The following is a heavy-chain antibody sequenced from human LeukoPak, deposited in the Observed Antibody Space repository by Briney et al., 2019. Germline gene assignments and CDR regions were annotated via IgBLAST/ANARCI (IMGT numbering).Heavy chain of an antibody. CDR3: AYNRNFALDN. Sequence: ETSETLSLTCAVSGASIASHSWWSWVRQPPGKGLEWIGEVYHSGGANYKPSLESRVTISVDTSRNHFSLKLTSVTAADTAVYFCAYNRNFALDNWGQGTLVTVSS. CDR2: VYHSGGA. J-gene: IGHJ4*01. D-gene: IGHD1-14*01. V-gene: IGHV4/OR15-8*01. CDR1: GASIASHSW.